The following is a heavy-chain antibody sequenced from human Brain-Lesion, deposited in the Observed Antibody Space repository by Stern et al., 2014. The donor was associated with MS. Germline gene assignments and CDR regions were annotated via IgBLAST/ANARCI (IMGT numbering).Heavy chain of an antibody. CDR2: IKEDGNEK. CDR1: GFTFVNYW. J-gene: IGHJ6*02. D-gene: IGHD3-3*01. CDR3: ARVYNTIYGIVTQRGSGMDV. V-gene: IGHV3-7*01. Sequence: EMQLVESGGGLVQPGGSLTISCTAAGFTFVNYWMTWVRQAPGKGLEWVANIKEDGNEKNYMDSVKGRFTISRDNARNSLYLQMNSLRVEDTALYYCARVYNTIYGIVTQRGSGMDVWGQGTTVIVSS.